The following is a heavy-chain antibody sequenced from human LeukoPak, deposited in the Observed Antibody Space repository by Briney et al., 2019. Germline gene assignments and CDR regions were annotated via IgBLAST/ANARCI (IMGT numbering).Heavy chain of an antibody. D-gene: IGHD1-14*01. CDR2: FYYSGST. V-gene: IGHV4-31*02. Sequence: SETLSVTWTVSGGSLSSGGYYWSWTRQYPGGGLEWLGSFYYSGSTYYTTSLRSRVNISVDTSKSQFALNLTSVTAADTAVYYCARVSSARNGFDYWGQGTLVTVSS. J-gene: IGHJ4*02. CDR1: GGSLSSGGYY. CDR3: ARVSSARNGFDY.